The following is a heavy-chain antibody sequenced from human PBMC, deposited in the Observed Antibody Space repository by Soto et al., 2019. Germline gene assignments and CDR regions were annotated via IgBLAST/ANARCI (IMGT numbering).Heavy chain of an antibody. CDR3: ARHATVTD. D-gene: IGHD4-17*01. CDR1: GGSISSSSYY. Sequence: SETLSLTCTVSGGSISSSSYYWGWIRQPPGKGLECIGSIYYRGSTYYNPSLKSRVTISVDTSKNQFSLKLSSVTAADTAVYYCARHATVTDWGQGTLVTVSS. CDR2: IYYRGST. J-gene: IGHJ4*02. V-gene: IGHV4-39*01.